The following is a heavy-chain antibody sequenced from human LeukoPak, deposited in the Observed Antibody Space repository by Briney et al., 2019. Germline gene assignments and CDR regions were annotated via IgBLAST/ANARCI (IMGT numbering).Heavy chain of an antibody. D-gene: IGHD6-13*01. V-gene: IGHV3-21*01. J-gene: IGHJ5*02. Sequence: GGSLRLSCAASGFTFSSYIMNWVRQAPGKGLEWVASISSSSSYIYYADSVKGRFTISRDNAKNSLYLQMNSLRAEDTAVYYCARGYSSSWYEDWFDPWGQGTLVTVSS. CDR3: ARGYSSSWYEDWFDP. CDR1: GFTFSSYI. CDR2: ISSSSSYI.